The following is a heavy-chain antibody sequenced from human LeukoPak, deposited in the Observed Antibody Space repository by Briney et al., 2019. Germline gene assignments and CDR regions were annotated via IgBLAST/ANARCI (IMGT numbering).Heavy chain of an antibody. Sequence: GGSLRLSCAASGFTVSSNYMSWVRQAPGKGLEWVSIIYSGGSTYYADSVKGRFTISRDNSKNTLYLQMNSLRAEDTTVYYCARHLSYGEPFDYWGQGTLVAVSS. CDR1: GFTVSSNY. V-gene: IGHV3-66*04. D-gene: IGHD4-17*01. CDR3: ARHLSYGEPFDY. J-gene: IGHJ4*02. CDR2: IYSGGST.